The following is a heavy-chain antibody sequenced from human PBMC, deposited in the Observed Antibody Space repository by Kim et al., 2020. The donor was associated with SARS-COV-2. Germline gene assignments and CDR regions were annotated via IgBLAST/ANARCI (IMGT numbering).Heavy chain of an antibody. CDR1: GFTFSNYG. Sequence: GGSLRLSCAASGFTFSNYGMNWVRQAPGKGLEWVAVIWYDGSSKYYADSVKGRFTISRDNSKNMLYLQMDSLRAEDTAVYYCARGDCSSSSCDYVDCWG. CDR3: ARGDCSSSSCDYVDC. D-gene: IGHD2-15*01. CDR2: IWYDGSSK. J-gene: IGHJ4*01. V-gene: IGHV3-33*01.